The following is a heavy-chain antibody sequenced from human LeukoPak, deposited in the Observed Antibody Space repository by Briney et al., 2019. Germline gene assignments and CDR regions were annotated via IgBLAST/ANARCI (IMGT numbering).Heavy chain of an antibody. Sequence: GSLRLSCAASGFSFSNCWMSWVRQAPGKGLEWVSAISGSGGSTYYADSVKGRFTISRDNSRNTLYLQMNSLRAEDTAVYYCAKDGPLTYYYDSRGYYFDYWGQGTLVTVSS. D-gene: IGHD3-22*01. J-gene: IGHJ4*02. CDR3: AKDGPLTYYYDSRGYYFDY. CDR1: GFSFSNCW. CDR2: ISGSGGST. V-gene: IGHV3-23*01.